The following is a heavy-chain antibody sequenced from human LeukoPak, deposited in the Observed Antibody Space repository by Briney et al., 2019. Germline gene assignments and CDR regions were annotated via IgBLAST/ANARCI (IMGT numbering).Heavy chain of an antibody. CDR3: ARPGRATVTRLDY. V-gene: IGHV5-51*01. D-gene: IGHD4-17*01. CDR1: GYSFSSYW. J-gene: IGHJ4*02. CDR2: IYPGDSEA. Sequence: RRGESLKISCKGSGYSFSSYWIGWVRQMPRKGLEWMGIIYPGDSEARYSPSFQGQVTISADKSISTAFLQWSSLKASDTAMYYCARPGRATVTRLDYWGQGTLVTVTS.